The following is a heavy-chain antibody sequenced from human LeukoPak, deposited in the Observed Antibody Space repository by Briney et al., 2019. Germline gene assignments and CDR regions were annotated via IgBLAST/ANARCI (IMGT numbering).Heavy chain of an antibody. CDR2: INTNTGNP. CDR3: ARSIIPWDVEMATPYYFDY. D-gene: IGHD5-24*01. Sequence: ASVKVSCKASGYTFTSYAMNWVRQAPGQGLEWMGWINTNTGNPTYAQGFTGRFVFSLDTSVSTAYLQISSLKAEDTAVYYCARSIIPWDVEMATPYYFDYWGQGTLVTVSS. J-gene: IGHJ4*02. CDR1: GYTFTSYA. V-gene: IGHV7-4-1*02.